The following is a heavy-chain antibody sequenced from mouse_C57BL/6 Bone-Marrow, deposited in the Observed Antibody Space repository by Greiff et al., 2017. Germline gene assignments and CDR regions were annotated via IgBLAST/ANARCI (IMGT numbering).Heavy chain of an antibody. CDR2: IYPRSGNT. CDR1: GYTFTSYG. J-gene: IGHJ4*01. D-gene: IGHD2-5*01. CDR3: ALYYSNPYAMDY. Sequence: VKLMESGAELARPGASVKLSCKASGYTFTSYGISWVKRRTGQGLEWIGEIYPRSGNTYYNEKFKDKATLTADKSSSTAYMQLSSLSYEDSAVYYCALYYSNPYAMDYWGQGTSVTVSS. V-gene: IGHV1-81*01.